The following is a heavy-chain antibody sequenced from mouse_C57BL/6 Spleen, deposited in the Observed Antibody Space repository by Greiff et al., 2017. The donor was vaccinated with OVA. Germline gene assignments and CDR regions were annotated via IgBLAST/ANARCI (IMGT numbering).Heavy chain of an antibody. CDR2: ISDGGSYT. CDR3: ARDREYYAMDY. J-gene: IGHJ4*01. Sequence: EVKLVESGGGLVKPGGSLKLSCAASGFTFSSYAMSWVRQTPEKRLEWVATISDGGSYTYYPDNVKGRFTFSRDNARNNLYLQMSHLKSEDTAMYYCARDREYYAMDYWGQGTSVTVSS. CDR1: GFTFSSYA. V-gene: IGHV5-4*01. D-gene: IGHD3-3*01.